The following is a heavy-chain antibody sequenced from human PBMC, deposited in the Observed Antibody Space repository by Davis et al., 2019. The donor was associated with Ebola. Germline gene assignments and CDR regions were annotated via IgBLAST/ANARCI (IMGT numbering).Heavy chain of an antibody. Sequence: ASVKVSCKASGYTFTKYDIAWVRQASGQGLEWMGWMNSNSGNTGYAQKFQGRVTMTRNTSINTAYMQLSSLRSEDSAVYYCAREIKRAVQGSFFENWGQGTLVTVSS. D-gene: IGHD3-16*02. CDR1: GYTFTKYD. CDR2: MNSNSGNT. J-gene: IGHJ4*02. CDR3: AREIKRAVQGSFFEN. V-gene: IGHV1-8*01.